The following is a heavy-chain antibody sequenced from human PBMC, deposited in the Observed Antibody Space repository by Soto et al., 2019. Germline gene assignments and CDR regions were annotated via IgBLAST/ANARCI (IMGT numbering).Heavy chain of an antibody. CDR2: VHESGSP. CDR3: ARGTRALITSFFAY. Sequence: LQESGPRLVKPSETLSLNCTVSGDAISNYYWSWIRQTPGRGLEWIGCVHESGSPDYNPSLKVRVTISLHTAKSQFSLSLRSATAADTATYYWARGTRALITSFFAYWGQGIPVTGSS. J-gene: IGHJ4*02. V-gene: IGHV4-59*01. CDR1: GDAISNYY. D-gene: IGHD1-20*01.